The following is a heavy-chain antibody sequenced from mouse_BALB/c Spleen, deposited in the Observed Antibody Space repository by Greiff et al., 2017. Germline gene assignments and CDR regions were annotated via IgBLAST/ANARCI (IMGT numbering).Heavy chain of an antibody. V-gene: IGHV6-6*02. CDR1: GFTFSNYW. Sequence: EVKVEESGGGLVQPGGSMKLSCVASGFTFSNYWMNWVRQSPEKGLEWVAEIRLKSNNYATHYAESVKGRFTISRDDSKSSVYLQMNNLRAEDTGIYYCTSPITTVYYYAMDYWGQGTSVTVSS. J-gene: IGHJ4*01. CDR2: IRLKSNNYAT. D-gene: IGHD1-1*01. CDR3: TSPITTVYYYAMDY.